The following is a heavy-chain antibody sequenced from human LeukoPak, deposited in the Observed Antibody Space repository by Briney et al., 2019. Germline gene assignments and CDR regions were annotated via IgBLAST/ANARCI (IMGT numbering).Heavy chain of an antibody. CDR2: INHSGST. CDR1: GGSFSGYY. J-gene: IGHJ4*02. V-gene: IGHV4-34*01. D-gene: IGHD3-16*02. Sequence: SETLSLTCAVYGGSFSGYYWSWIRQPPGKGLEWIGEINHSGSTNYNPSLKSRVTISVDTSKNQFSLKLSSVTAEDTAVYYCARWGKGTTYYDYVWGSYRLYYFDYWGQGTLVTVSS. CDR3: ARWGKGTTYYDYVWGSYRLYYFDY.